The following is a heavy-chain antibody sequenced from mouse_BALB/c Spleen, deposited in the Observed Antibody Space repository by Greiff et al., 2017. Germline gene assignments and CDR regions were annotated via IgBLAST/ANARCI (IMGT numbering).Heavy chain of an antibody. CDR1: GFNIKDYY. CDR3: LYGTFDD. CDR2: IDPENGDT. D-gene: IGHD2-1*01. J-gene: IGHJ2*01. Sequence: EVKLQESGAELVRSGASVKLSCTASGFNIKDYYMHWVKQRPEQGLEWIGWIDPENGDTEYAPKFQGKATMTADTSSNTAYLQLSSLTSEDTAVYYCLYGTFDDWGQGTTLTVSS. V-gene: IGHV14-4*02.